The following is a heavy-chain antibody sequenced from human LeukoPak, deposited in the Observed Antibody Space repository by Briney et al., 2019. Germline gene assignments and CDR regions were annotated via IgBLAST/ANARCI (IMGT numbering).Heavy chain of an antibody. CDR1: GFTLSSYA. CDR3: AKEELEMATITVSDN. Sequence: GWSLRLSCAASGFTLSSYAMSWVGQAPGKGLEGVSGISGSGGSTYYGDSVKGRFTISRDNSKNTLYLQMNNLRAEDTAVYYCAKEELEMATITVSDNWGQGTLVTVSS. D-gene: IGHD5-24*01. V-gene: IGHV3-23*01. CDR2: ISGSGGST. J-gene: IGHJ4*02.